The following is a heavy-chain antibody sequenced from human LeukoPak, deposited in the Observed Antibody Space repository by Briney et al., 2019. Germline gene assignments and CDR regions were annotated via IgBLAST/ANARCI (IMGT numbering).Heavy chain of an antibody. CDR1: GFTVNSNY. CDR3: ANWLVGPNYFDY. V-gene: IGHV3-66*01. Sequence: GGSLRLSCAASGFTVNSNYMSWVRQAPGKGLEWVSVIYGGGSTYYADSVKGRFTISRDNSKNTLYLQMNSLRAEDTAVYYCANWLVGPNYFDYWGQGTLVTVSS. D-gene: IGHD1-26*01. CDR2: IYGGGST. J-gene: IGHJ4*02.